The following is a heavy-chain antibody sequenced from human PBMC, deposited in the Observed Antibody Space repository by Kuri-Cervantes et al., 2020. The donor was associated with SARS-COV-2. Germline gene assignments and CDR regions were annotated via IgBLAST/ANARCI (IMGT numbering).Heavy chain of an antibody. V-gene: IGHV1-18*04. Sequence: ASVKVSCKGYGYTVSSYGIAWARQAPGQGLEWMAWIRVSNGNTNSAQKFQARVAMTTDTSTNTVFMELRSLRSDDAAVYYCARSYYGRYSDGFDIWGQGTLVTVSS. CDR1: GYTVSSYG. CDR3: ARSYYGRYSDGFDI. J-gene: IGHJ3*02. CDR2: IRVSNGNT. D-gene: IGHD1-26*01.